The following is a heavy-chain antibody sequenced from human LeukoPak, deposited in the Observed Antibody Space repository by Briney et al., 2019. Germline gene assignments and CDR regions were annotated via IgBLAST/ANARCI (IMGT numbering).Heavy chain of an antibody. J-gene: IGHJ5*02. D-gene: IGHD4/OR15-4a*01. Sequence: SETLSLTCTVSGGSISSYYWSWIRQPPGKGLEWIGYIYYSGSTNYNPSLKSRVTISVDTSKNQFSLKLSSVTAADTAVYYCARSPMGRCYNWFDPWGQGTLVTVSS. V-gene: IGHV4-59*01. CDR2: IYYSGST. CDR1: GGSISSYY. CDR3: ARSPMGRCYNWFDP.